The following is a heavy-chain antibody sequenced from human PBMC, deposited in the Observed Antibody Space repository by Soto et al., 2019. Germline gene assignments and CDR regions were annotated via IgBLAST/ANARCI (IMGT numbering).Heavy chain of an antibody. D-gene: IGHD3-9*01. V-gene: IGHV3-7*05. CDR1: GFTFSSYW. Sequence: GGSLRLSCAASGFTFSSYWMSWVRQAPGKGLEWVANIKQDGSEKYYVDSVKGRFTISRDNAKNSLYLQMNSLRAEDTAVYYCARAEDDILTGYYYYGMDVWGQATTVTVSS. J-gene: IGHJ6*02. CDR2: IKQDGSEK. CDR3: ARAEDDILTGYYYYGMDV.